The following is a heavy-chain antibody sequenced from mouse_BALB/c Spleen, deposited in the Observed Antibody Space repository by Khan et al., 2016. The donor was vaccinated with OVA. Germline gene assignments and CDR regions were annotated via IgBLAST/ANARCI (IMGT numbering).Heavy chain of an antibody. CDR3: ARSYGSWAMDY. Sequence: EVQLQESGSSLVKPSQTLSLTCSVTGDSITSGFWNWIRKFPGNKFEYLGYITYSGKTYYNPSLKSRISFTRDTSKSQYFLQLNSVTTEDTATYFCARSYGSWAMDYWGQGTSVTVSS. CDR2: ITYSGKT. J-gene: IGHJ4*01. D-gene: IGHD1-1*01. CDR1: GDSITSGF. V-gene: IGHV3-8*02.